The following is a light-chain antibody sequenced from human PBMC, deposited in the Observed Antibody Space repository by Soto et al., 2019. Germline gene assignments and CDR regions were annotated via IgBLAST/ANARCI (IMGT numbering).Light chain of an antibody. Sequence: DIQMTQSPSSLSASVGDRVTITCRASQSISNYLNWYQQKPGKAPKLLIYAASSLQSGVPSRFSGSGSGTEFTLTISTLQPEDFATYYCQQSYSSSPITFGQGTRMEIK. V-gene: IGKV1-39*01. J-gene: IGKJ5*01. CDR2: AAS. CDR3: QQSYSSSPIT. CDR1: QSISNY.